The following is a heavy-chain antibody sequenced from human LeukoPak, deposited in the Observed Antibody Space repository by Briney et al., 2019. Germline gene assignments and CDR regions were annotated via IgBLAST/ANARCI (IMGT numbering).Heavy chain of an antibody. J-gene: IGHJ4*02. CDR2: FDPEGGET. D-gene: IGHD6-19*01. CDR1: GYTLTELS. CDR3: ATAVAGTSMGDY. Sequence: ASVKVSCKVSGYTLTELSMHWVRQAPGKGLEWMGGFDPEGGETIYAQKFQGRVTMTEDTSTDTAYMELSSLRSEDTAVYYCATAVAGTSMGDYWGQGTLVTVSS. V-gene: IGHV1-24*01.